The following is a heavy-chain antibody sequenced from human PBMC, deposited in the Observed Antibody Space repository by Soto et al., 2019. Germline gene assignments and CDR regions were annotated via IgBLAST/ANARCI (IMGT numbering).Heavy chain of an antibody. CDR3: ARAGNCTSTTCFSAWLDP. CDR1: GYTFTNYS. Sequence: GASVKVSCKASGYTFTNYSMHWVRQAPGQRLEWMGWINTDNGKTRDSQRFQDRVTLTRDTSANTAYMELSSLTYEDTAVYYCARAGNCTSTTCFSAWLDPWGQGTLVTVYS. V-gene: IGHV1-3*04. J-gene: IGHJ5*02. CDR2: INTDNGKT. D-gene: IGHD2-2*01.